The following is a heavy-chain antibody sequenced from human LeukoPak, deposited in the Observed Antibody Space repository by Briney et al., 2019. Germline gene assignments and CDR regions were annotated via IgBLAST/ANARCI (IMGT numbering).Heavy chain of an antibody. V-gene: IGHV1-18*04. Sequence: ASVKVTCKASGYTFTSYGISWVRQAPGQGLEWMGWISIYNGNTNYAEKIQGRVTMTTDTSTNTAFMELRSLRSDDTAMYYCARNHYSSSSDYWGQGTLVTVSS. CDR3: ARNHYSSSSDY. CDR2: ISIYNGNT. D-gene: IGHD6-6*01. J-gene: IGHJ4*02. CDR1: GYTFTSYG.